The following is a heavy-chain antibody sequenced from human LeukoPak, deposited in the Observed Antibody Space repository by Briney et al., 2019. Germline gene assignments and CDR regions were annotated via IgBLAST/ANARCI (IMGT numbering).Heavy chain of an antibody. CDR2: IYSGGST. J-gene: IGHJ4*02. Sequence: GGSLRLSCAASRFTVSSNYMSWVRQAPGKGLEWVSVIYSGGSTYYADSVKGRFTISRDNSKNTLYLQMNSLRAEDTAVYYCARARGLLSYYFDYWGQGTLVNVPS. V-gene: IGHV3-53*01. CDR1: RFTVSSNY. CDR3: ARARGLLSYYFDY. D-gene: IGHD3-10*01.